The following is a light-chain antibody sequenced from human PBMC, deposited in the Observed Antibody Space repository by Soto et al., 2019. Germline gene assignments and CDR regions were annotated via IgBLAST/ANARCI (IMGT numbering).Light chain of an antibody. V-gene: IGLV2-14*01. Sequence: QSLLTHPAAVSSTPGQSITSSFTGNSSDVVAYKYASWYQQHPGKAPKLMIYDVTNRPSGVPNRFSGSKSGNTASLTISGLQAEDEADYYCTSYTTSNTYVFGTGTKVTVL. J-gene: IGLJ1*01. CDR1: SSDVVAYKY. CDR2: DVT. CDR3: TSYTTSNTYV.